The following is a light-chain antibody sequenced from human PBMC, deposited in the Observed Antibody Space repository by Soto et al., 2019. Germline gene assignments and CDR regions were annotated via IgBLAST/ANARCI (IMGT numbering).Light chain of an antibody. CDR1: VLGDRY. CDR3: QAWASTTGV. Sequence: SYELTQPPSLSVSPGQTASIACSGDVLGDRYASWYQQKPGQSPVLVIYHDSRRPSGIPERFSGSKSGNTATLTISGAQAMDEADYYCQAWASTTGVFGTGTKLTVL. V-gene: IGLV3-1*01. J-gene: IGLJ1*01. CDR2: HDS.